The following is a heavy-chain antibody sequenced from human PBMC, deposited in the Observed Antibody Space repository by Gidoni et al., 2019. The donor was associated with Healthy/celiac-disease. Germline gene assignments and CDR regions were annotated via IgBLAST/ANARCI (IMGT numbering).Heavy chain of an antibody. D-gene: IGHD2-2*01. CDR3: ARDDIVVVPAAPYYYYYGMDV. V-gene: IGHV4-34*01. Sequence: QVQLQQWGAGLLKPSETLSLTCAVYGGSCSGYYWSWIRPPPGKGLEWIGEINHSGSTNYNPSLKSRVTISVDTSKNQFSLKLSSVTAADTAVYYCARDDIVVVPAAPYYYYYGMDVWGQGTTVTVSS. J-gene: IGHJ6*02. CDR1: GGSCSGYY. CDR2: INHSGST.